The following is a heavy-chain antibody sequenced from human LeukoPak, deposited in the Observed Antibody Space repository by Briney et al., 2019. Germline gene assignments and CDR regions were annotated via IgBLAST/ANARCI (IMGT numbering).Heavy chain of an antibody. CDR2: INTDNDNT. J-gene: IGHJ4*02. Sequence: ASVKVSCKASGYTFTTYPMYWVRQAPGQRLEWMGWINTDNDNTKYSQKFQDRITITRDTSASTAYMELSSLRSEDTAVYYCARDQGGQLWFWGQGTLVTVSS. D-gene: IGHD5-18*01. V-gene: IGHV1-3*04. CDR3: ARDQGGQLWF. CDR1: GYTFTTYP.